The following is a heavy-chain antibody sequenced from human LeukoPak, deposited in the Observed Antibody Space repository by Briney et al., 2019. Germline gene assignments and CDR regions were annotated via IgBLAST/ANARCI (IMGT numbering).Heavy chain of an antibody. Sequence: ASVKVSCKASGYTFTSYGINWVRQATGQGLEWMGWMNPNSGNTGYAQKFQGRVTMTRNTSISTAYMELSSLRSEGKAVYYCARERIGYSSGSSYGMDVWGQGTTVTVSS. CDR2: MNPNSGNT. V-gene: IGHV1-8*01. D-gene: IGHD6-19*01. CDR3: ARERIGYSSGSSYGMDV. J-gene: IGHJ6*02. CDR1: GYTFTSYG.